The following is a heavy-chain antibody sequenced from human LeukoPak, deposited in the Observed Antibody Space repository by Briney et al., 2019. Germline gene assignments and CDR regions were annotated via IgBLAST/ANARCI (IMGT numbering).Heavy chain of an antibody. CDR2: IYPGDSDT. CDR3: ARCYSSGWYGGWFDP. CDR1: GYSFTSYW. Sequence: GESLKISCKGSGYSFTSYWIGWVRQMPGKGLEWMGIIYPGDSDTRYSPSFQGQVTISADKSISTAYLQWSSLKASDTAMYYCARCYSSGWYGGWFDPWGQGALVTVSS. V-gene: IGHV5-51*01. D-gene: IGHD6-19*01. J-gene: IGHJ5*02.